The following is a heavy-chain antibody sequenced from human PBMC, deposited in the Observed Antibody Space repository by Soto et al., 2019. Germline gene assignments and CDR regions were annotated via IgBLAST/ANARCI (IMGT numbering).Heavy chain of an antibody. J-gene: IGHJ4*02. Sequence: PGGSLRLSCAASGFTFSSYAMHWVRQAPGKGLEWVAVISYDGSNKYYADSVKGRFTISRDNSKNTLYLQMNSLRAEDTAVYYCARATYYYDSSGYYDFDYWGQGTLVTVSS. CDR3: ARATYYYDSSGYYDFDY. CDR1: GFTFSSYA. D-gene: IGHD3-22*01. V-gene: IGHV3-30-3*01. CDR2: ISYDGSNK.